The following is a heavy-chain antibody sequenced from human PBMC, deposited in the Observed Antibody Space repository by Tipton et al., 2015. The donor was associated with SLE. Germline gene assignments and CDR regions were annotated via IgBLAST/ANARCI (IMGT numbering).Heavy chain of an antibody. CDR1: GFTFSSYS. D-gene: IGHD6-19*01. CDR3: ASGVLYSSGWTVAFDI. CDR2: ISSSSSYI. Sequence: SLRLSCAASGFTFSSYSMNWVRQAPGKGLEWVSSISSSSSYIYYADSVKGRFTISRDNAKNSLYLQMNSLRAEDTAVYYCASGVLYSSGWTVAFDIWGQGTMVTVSS. J-gene: IGHJ3*02. V-gene: IGHV3-21*01.